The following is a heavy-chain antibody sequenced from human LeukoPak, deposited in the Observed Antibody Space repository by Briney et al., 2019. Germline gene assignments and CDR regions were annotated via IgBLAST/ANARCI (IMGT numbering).Heavy chain of an antibody. V-gene: IGHV3-73*01. CDR2: IKTRSESYDI. D-gene: IGHD2-2*01. Sequence: PGGSLRLSCVASGFPFRDFDVHWVRQASGEGLEWVGRIKTRSESYDIAYGASVKGRFTISRDDSKNTAFLQMDSLRTEDTAVYYCARRDCSSFKCFSFDYWGQGILVTVSS. J-gene: IGHJ4*02. CDR1: GFPFRDFD. CDR3: ARRDCSSFKCFSFDY.